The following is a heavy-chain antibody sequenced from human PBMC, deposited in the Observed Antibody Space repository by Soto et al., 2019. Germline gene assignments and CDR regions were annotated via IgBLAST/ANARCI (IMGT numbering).Heavy chain of an antibody. CDR3: SRGPAPGDY. V-gene: IGHV1-46*03. J-gene: IGHJ4*02. CDR1: GYIFTNFY. Sequence: QVQLVQPGAEVKKPGASVKFSCKASGYIFTNFYIHWVRQAPGQGLEWIGIINPNGGSTNYAQNFQGRIHIARDTAPSTVYMGLRSLKSEDTAVYFFSRGPAPGDYWGQGTLITVSS. CDR2: INPNGGST.